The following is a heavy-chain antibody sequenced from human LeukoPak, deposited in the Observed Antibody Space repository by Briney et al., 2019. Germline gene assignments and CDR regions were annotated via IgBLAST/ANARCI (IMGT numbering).Heavy chain of an antibody. CDR3: ARDYTSHDSSMDY. CDR2: ISSGSSTI. J-gene: IGHJ4*02. Sequence: PGGSLRLSCAASGFTFSSYSMNWVRQAPGKGLEWVSYISSGSSTIYYADSVKGRFTISRDNAKNSLYLQMNSLRAEDTAVYYCARDYTSHDSSMDYWGQGTLVTVSS. CDR1: GFTFSSYS. D-gene: IGHD3-22*01. V-gene: IGHV3-48*01.